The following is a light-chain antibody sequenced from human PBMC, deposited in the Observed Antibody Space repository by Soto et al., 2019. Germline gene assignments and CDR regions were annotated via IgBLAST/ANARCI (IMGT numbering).Light chain of an antibody. CDR1: ETIARY. V-gene: IGKV1-39*01. Sequence: IQQTQSPSSLSASVGDRVTITCRASETIARYLNWYQQKPGKAPNLLIYAASTLKSGFPSRFSGTGSGTDFTLTISRLQPEDFATYYCQQTYNPPRTFGQGTNVDVK. CDR2: AAS. J-gene: IGKJ1*01. CDR3: QQTYNPPRT.